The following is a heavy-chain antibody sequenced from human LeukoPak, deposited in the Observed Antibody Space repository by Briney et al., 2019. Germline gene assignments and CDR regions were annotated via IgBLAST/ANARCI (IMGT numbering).Heavy chain of an antibody. V-gene: IGHV3-33*01. Sequence: PGGSLRLSCAASGFTFSNSGMHWVRQAPGKGLEWVGVIWYDGSNEYYADAVKGRFIISRDNSKNTVHLQMNSLRVEDTSVYYCAREISMFVNAFDLWGQGTLVAVSS. CDR3: AREISMFVNAFDL. D-gene: IGHD3-10*02. CDR1: GFTFSNSG. J-gene: IGHJ3*01. CDR2: IWYDGSNE.